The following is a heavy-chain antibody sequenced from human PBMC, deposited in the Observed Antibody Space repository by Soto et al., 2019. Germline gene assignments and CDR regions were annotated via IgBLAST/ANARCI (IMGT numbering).Heavy chain of an antibody. V-gene: IGHV3-15*01. CDR2: IKSKTDGGTT. Sequence: ASETLSLTCAVSGGSISSNAWMSWVRQAPGKGLEWVGRIKSKTDGGTTDYAAPVKGRFTISRDDSKNTLYLQINSLKTEDTAVYYCTTAGGTGNFDYWGQGTLVTVSS. CDR3: TTAGGTGNFDY. D-gene: IGHD1-1*01. J-gene: IGHJ4*02. CDR1: GGSISSNAW.